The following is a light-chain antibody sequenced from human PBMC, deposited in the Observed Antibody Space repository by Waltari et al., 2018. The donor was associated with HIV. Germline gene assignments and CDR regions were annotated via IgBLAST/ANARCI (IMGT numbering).Light chain of an antibody. CDR3: QQLNSYPLFT. CDR2: AAS. CDR1: QGISSY. J-gene: IGKJ3*01. V-gene: IGKV1-9*01. Sequence: DIQLTQSPSFLSASVGDRVTITCRASQGISSYLAWYQKKPGKAPKLLIYAASTLQSGVPSRFSGSGSGTEFTLTISGLQPEVFATCYCQQLNSYPLFTFGPGTKVDIK.